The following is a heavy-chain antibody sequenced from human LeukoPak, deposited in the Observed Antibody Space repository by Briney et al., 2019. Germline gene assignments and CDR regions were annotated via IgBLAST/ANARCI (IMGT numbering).Heavy chain of an antibody. CDR3: ARGMQQLYHFDS. D-gene: IGHD6-13*01. J-gene: IGHJ4*02. V-gene: IGHV4-59*01. CDR2: IYYSGST. Sequence: PSETLSLTCAVSGGSISSYYWSWIRQPPGKGLEWIGYIYYSGSTNYNPSLKSRVTISVDTSKNQFSLKLSSVTAADTAVYYCARGMQQLYHFDSWGRRTLVTVSS. CDR1: GGSISSYY.